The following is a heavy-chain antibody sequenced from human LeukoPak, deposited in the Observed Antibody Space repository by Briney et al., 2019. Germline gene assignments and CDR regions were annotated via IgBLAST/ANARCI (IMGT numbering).Heavy chain of an antibody. V-gene: IGHV3-15*01. J-gene: IGHJ6*03. D-gene: IGHD3-16*02. CDR1: GFTFSNAW. Sequence: GGSLRLSCAASGFTFSNAWMSWVRQAPGKGLEWVGRIKSKTDGGTTDYAAPVKGRFTISRDDSKNTLYLQMNSLKTEDTAVYYCTTDVGRLGELSLRYYYYMDVWGKGTTVTISS. CDR3: TTDVGRLGELSLRYYYYMDV. CDR2: IKSKTDGGTT.